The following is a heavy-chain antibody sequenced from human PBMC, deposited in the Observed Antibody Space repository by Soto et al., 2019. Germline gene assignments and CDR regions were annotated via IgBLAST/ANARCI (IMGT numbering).Heavy chain of an antibody. D-gene: IGHD6-19*01. CDR3: ARDQGRTVTRGDWFDP. CDR1: GFMFSTYA. J-gene: IGHJ5*02. Sequence: GGSLRLSCAASGFMFSTYAMHWVRQAPGKGLEWVAVISYDGSDIYYGDSGKGRFTISRDNSRSTLYLEMNSLQPEDTAVFYCARDQGRTVTRGDWFDPWGQGTLVTVSS. V-gene: IGHV3-30-3*01. CDR2: ISYDGSDI.